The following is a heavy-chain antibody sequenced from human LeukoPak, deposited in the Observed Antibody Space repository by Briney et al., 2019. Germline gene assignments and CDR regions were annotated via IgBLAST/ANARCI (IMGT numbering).Heavy chain of an antibody. D-gene: IGHD7-27*01. Sequence: PGGSLRLSCAASGFNFDQYAMCWVRQAPGKGLEWVSGITWNSGTIAYADSVKGRFTISRDNAKSSLYLQMNSLKSEDTALYYCVRSVGSDWGDFDFRGQGTLVTVSS. CDR2: ITWNSGTI. CDR1: GFNFDQYA. V-gene: IGHV3-9*01. CDR3: VRSVGSDWGDFDF. J-gene: IGHJ4*02.